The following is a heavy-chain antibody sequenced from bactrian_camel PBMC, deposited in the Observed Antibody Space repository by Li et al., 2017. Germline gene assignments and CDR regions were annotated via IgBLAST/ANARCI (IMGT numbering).Heavy chain of an antibody. J-gene: IGHJ6*01. CDR1: GHIFNQYC. CDR3: AAGTVLTDLRY. V-gene: IGHV3S53*01. D-gene: IGHD6*01. CDR2: IDSDDTT. Sequence: HVQLVESGGGSVQAGGSLRLSCTASGHIFNQYCMGWFRQAPGKEREGVAGIDSDDTTNYADSVKGRFTISKDSASNTLLLQMNSLKPEDTAMYYCAAGTVLTDLRYRGQGTQVTVS.